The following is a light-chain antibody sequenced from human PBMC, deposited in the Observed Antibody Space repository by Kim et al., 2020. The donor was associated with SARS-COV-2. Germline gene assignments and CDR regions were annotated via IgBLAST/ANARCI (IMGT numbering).Light chain of an antibody. CDR2: DVS. CDR3: SSYTRLTTSYV. J-gene: IGLJ1*01. Sequence: QSITNSCTGTRSDVADYNYVSWYQQRPGQAPKLIICDVSNRPSGVSNRFSGSKSGNTASLTISGLQAEDEADYYCSSYTRLTTSYVFGTGTKVTVL. CDR1: RSDVADYNY. V-gene: IGLV2-14*03.